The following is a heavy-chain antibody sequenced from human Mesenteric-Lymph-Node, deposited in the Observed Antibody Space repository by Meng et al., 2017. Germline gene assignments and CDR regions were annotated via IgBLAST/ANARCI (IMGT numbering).Heavy chain of an antibody. J-gene: IGHJ5*02. CDR1: GFTFSSYS. CDR3: VRGGSHDSSVNPFDP. D-gene: IGHD3-22*01. V-gene: IGHV3-64*01. CDR2: IRSNGGSI. Sequence: GESLKISCAASGFTFSSYSMHWVRQAPGKGLEYVSGIRSNGGSIYYANSVKGRFTISRDNCKNTLYLQMGSLRAEDLAVYYCVRGGSHDSSVNPFDPWGHGTLVTVSS.